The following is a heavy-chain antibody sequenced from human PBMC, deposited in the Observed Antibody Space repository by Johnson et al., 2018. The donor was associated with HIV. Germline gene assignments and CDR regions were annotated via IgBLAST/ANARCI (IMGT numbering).Heavy chain of an antibody. Sequence: GTTDYAAPVKGRFTISRDDSKNTLYLQMNSLKTEDTAVYYCTKDKYYYDSSGRAEGAFDIWGQGTMVTVSS. D-gene: IGHD3-22*01. V-gene: IGHV3-15*01. J-gene: IGHJ3*02. CDR2: GTT. CDR3: TKDKYYYDSSGRAEGAFDI.